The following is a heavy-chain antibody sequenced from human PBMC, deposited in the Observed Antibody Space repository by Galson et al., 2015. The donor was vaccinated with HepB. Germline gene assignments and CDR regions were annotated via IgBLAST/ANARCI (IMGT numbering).Heavy chain of an antibody. Sequence: SVKVSCKVSGYTLTELSMHWVRQAPGKGLEWMGGFDSEDGETIYAQKFQGRVTMTEDTSTDTAYMELSSLRSEDTAVYYCATVVSLRIVVVPKDAFDIWGKGQWSPSPQ. CDR3: ATVVSLRIVVVPKDAFDI. V-gene: IGHV1-24*01. CDR2: FDSEDGET. CDR1: GYTLTELS. D-gene: IGHD2-2*01. J-gene: IGHJ3*02.